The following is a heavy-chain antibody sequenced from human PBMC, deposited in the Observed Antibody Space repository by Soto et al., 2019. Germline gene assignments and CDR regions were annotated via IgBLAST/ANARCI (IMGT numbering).Heavy chain of an antibody. D-gene: IGHD3-10*01. CDR3: AKENYRYGSGSYPYYYYYGMDV. CDR1: VFTFISYW. J-gene: IGHJ6*02. Sequence: PGWSLRLACASSVFTFISYWMSWVRQAPGKGLEWVAVISYDGSNKYYADSVKGRFTISRDNSKNTLYLQMNSLRAEDTAVYYCAKENYRYGSGSYPYYYYYGMDVWGQGTTVTVSS. CDR2: ISYDGSNK. V-gene: IGHV3-30*18.